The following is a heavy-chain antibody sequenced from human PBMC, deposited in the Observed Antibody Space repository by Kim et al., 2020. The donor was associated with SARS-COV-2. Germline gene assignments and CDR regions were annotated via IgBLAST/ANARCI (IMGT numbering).Heavy chain of an antibody. CDR2: IYPGDSDT. CDR1: GYSFTSYW. V-gene: IGHV5-51*01. J-gene: IGHJ5*02. Sequence: GESLKISCKGSGYSFTSYWIGWVRQMPGKGLEWMGIIYPGDSDTRYSPSFQGQVTISADKSISTAYLQWSSLKASDTAMYYCARSVISPRNYYDSSGYYQGGFDPWGQGTLVTVSS. CDR3: ARSVISPRNYYDSSGYYQGGFDP. D-gene: IGHD3-22*01.